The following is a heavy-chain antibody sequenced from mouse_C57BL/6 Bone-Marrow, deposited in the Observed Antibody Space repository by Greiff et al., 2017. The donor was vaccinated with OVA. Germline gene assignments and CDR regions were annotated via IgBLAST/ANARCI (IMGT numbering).Heavy chain of an antibody. CDR3: AGDGYLAWFAY. V-gene: IGHV1-4*01. CDR2: INPSSGYT. J-gene: IGHJ3*01. CDR1: GYTFTSYT. D-gene: IGHD2-3*01. Sequence: QVQLQQSGADLARPGASVKMSCKASGYTFTSYTMHWVKQRPGQGLEWIGYINPSSGYTKYNQKFKDKATLTADKSSSTAYMQLSSLTSEDSAVYYCAGDGYLAWFAYWGQGTLVTVSA.